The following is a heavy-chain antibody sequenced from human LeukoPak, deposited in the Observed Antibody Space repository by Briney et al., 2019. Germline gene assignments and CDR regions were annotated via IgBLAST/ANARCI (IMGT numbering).Heavy chain of an antibody. D-gene: IGHD2-2*01. CDR1: GFTFSSYE. V-gene: IGHV3-48*03. J-gene: IGHJ6*02. CDR2: ISSSGNII. Sequence: PGGSLRLSCAASGFTFSSYEMNWVRQAPGKGLEWVSYISSSGNIIYYADSVKGRFTISRDNAKNSLYLQMNSLRAEDTAVYYCARVGYCSSTSCDANYYYGMHVWGQGTTVTVSS. CDR3: ARVGYCSSTSCDANYYYGMHV.